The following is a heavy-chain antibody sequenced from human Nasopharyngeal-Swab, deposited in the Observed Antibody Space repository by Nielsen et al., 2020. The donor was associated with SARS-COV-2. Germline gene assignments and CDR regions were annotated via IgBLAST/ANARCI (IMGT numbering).Heavy chain of an antibody. V-gene: IGHV4-30-2*01. CDR1: GGSISSGGYS. Sequence: SETLSLTCAVSGGSISSGGYSWSWIRQPPGKGLEWIGYIYHSGSTYYNPSLKSRVTISVDRSKNQFSLKLSSVTAADTAVYYCASLRRDGYNDLDYWGQGTLVTVSS. CDR2: IYHSGST. CDR3: ASLRRDGYNDLDY. J-gene: IGHJ4*02. D-gene: IGHD5-24*01.